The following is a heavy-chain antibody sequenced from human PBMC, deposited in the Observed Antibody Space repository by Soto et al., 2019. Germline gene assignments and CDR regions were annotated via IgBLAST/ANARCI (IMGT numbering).Heavy chain of an antibody. CDR2: IIPLFDRP. V-gene: IGHV1-69*12. CDR3: ASPKMATIDLDYYFDY. CDR1: GGTFSNFA. D-gene: IGHD5-12*01. Sequence: QVQLVQSGTEVKKPGSSVKVSCKASGGTFSNFAISWVRQAPGQGLEWMGGIIPLFDRPTYAQKFQGRVTISADESTSTAYMELSSLRSEDTAVYYCASPKMATIDLDYYFDYWGQGTLVTVSS. J-gene: IGHJ4*02.